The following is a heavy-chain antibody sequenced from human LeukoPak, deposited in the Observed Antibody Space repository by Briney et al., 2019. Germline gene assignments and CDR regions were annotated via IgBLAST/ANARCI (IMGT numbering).Heavy chain of an antibody. CDR3: ARVNGYQFDY. CDR2: ISGSGGST. J-gene: IGHJ4*02. CDR1: GFTFSSYA. V-gene: IGHV3-23*01. Sequence: GGSQRLSCTASGFTFSSYAMSWVRQAPGKGLEWVSAISGSGGSTYYADSVKGRFTISRDNSKNTLYLQMNSLRAEDTAVYYCARVNGYQFDYWGQGTLVTVSS. D-gene: IGHD5-18*01.